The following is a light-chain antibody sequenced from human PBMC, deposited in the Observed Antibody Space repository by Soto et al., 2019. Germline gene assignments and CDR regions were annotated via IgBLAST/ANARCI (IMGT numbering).Light chain of an antibody. CDR3: QQYNNWPRT. J-gene: IGKJ1*01. Sequence: EIVLTQSPGTLSLSPGERATLSCRASQSVSNNYLAWYQQKPGQAPRLLIYDASNRATGIPARFSGSGSGTDFTLTISGLQSEDFAVYYCQQYNNWPRTFGQGTKVDIK. CDR2: DAS. V-gene: IGKV3D-15*01. CDR1: QSVSNN.